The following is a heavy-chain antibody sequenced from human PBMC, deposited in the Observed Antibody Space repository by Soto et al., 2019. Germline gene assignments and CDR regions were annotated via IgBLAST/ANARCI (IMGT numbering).Heavy chain of an antibody. CDR1: GGSISSYY. CDR2: IYYSGST. J-gene: IGHJ6*02. Sequence: SETLSLTCTVSGGSISSYYWSWIRQPPGKGLEWIGYIYYSGSTNYNPSLKSRVTISVDTSKNQFSLKLSSVTAADTAVYYCALSGWAGYYGMDVWGQGTTVTVSS. CDR3: ALSGWAGYYGMDV. V-gene: IGHV4-59*08. D-gene: IGHD6-19*01.